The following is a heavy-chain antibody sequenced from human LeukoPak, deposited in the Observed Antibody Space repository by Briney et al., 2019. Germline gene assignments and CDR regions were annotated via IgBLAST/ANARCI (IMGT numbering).Heavy chain of an antibody. CDR3: ARADSSVYYGSGSPPRDY. J-gene: IGHJ4*02. CDR1: GYTFTSYG. D-gene: IGHD3-10*01. CDR2: ISAYNGNT. Sequence: GASVKVSCEASGYTFTSYGISWVRQAPGQGLEWMGWISAYNGNTNYAQKLQGRVTMTTDTSTSTAYMELRSLRSDDTAVYYCARADSSVYYGSGSPPRDYWGQGTLVTVSS. V-gene: IGHV1-18*01.